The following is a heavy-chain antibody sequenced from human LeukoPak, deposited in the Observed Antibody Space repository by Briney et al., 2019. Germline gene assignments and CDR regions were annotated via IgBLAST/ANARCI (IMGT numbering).Heavy chain of an antibody. CDR1: GSSFTSYW. D-gene: IGHD4-17*01. J-gene: IGHJ3*02. CDR2: IYPGDSDT. Sequence: GASLKFSCKGSGSSFTSYWIGWVRQMPGKGLEWMGIIYPGDSDTRYSPSFQGQVTTSADKSSSTAYLQWSILKASDTAMYYCARHTTVTYDAFDIWGQGTMVTVSS. CDR3: ARHTTVTYDAFDI. V-gene: IGHV5-51*01.